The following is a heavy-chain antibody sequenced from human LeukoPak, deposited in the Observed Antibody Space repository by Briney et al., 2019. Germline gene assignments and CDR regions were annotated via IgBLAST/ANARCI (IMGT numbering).Heavy chain of an antibody. CDR2: IRYDGSNK. V-gene: IGHV3-30*02. Sequence: GGSLRLSCAASGFTFSSYGMHWVRQAPGKGLEWVAFIRYDGSNKYYADSVKGRFTISRDNSKNTPYLQMNSLRAEDTAVYYCAKGKRTTTVVTDYWGQGTLVTVSS. CDR3: AKGKRTTTVVTDY. J-gene: IGHJ4*02. CDR1: GFTFSSYG. D-gene: IGHD4-23*01.